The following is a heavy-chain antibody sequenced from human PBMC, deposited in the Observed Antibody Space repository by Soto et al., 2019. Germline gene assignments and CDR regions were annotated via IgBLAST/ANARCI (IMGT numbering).Heavy chain of an antibody. CDR1: GCSISSFY. Sequence: PSETLSLTCPASGCSISSFYWSWIRQPAGKGLEWIGRIYSGGRNNYNPSLKSRVTMSVDTSKNQFSLRLSSVTAADTAMYYCARGSSRWDYWGQGTLVTVSS. D-gene: IGHD6-13*01. J-gene: IGHJ4*02. CDR2: IYSGGRN. CDR3: ARGSSRWDY. V-gene: IGHV4-4*07.